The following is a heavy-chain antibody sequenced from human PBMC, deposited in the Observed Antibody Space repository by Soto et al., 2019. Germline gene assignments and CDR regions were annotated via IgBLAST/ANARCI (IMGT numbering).Heavy chain of an antibody. J-gene: IGHJ6*03. D-gene: IGHD3-3*01. CDR3: AKSAYDFWSGYLQYYYYMDV. Sequence: PGGSLRLSCAASGFPFGGCAMSWVRQAPGRGLEWVSAISGSGGSTYYADSVKGRFTISRDNSKNTLYLQMNSLRAEDTAVYYCAKSAYDFWSGYLQYYYYMDVWGKGTTVTVSS. CDR2: ISGSGGST. CDR1: GFPFGGCA. V-gene: IGHV3-23*01.